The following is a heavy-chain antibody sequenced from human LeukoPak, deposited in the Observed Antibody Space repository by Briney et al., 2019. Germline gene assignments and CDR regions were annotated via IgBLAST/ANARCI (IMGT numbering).Heavy chain of an antibody. J-gene: IGHJ4*02. V-gene: IGHV4-39*01. D-gene: IGHD5-18*01. Sequence: SETLSLTCTVSGGSTSSSSYYWGWIRHPPGKGLEWIGSIYYSGSTHYNPSLKSRVTISVDTSNNQFSLRLSSVTAADTAVYYCASRGYTYEFDYWGQGTLVTVSS. CDR1: GGSTSSSSYY. CDR3: ASRGYTYEFDY. CDR2: IYYSGST.